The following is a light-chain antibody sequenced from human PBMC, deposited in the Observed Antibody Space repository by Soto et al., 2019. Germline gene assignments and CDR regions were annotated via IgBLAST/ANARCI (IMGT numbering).Light chain of an antibody. CDR1: QTISSW. J-gene: IGKJ1*01. CDR2: KAS. CDR3: QHYNSYSEA. Sequence: DIQMTQSPSTLSGSVGDRVTITCRASQTISSWLAWYQQKPGKAPKLLIYKASTLKSGVPSRFSGSGSGTEFTLTINSLQPDDFATYYCQHYNSYSEAFGQWTKVELK. V-gene: IGKV1-5*03.